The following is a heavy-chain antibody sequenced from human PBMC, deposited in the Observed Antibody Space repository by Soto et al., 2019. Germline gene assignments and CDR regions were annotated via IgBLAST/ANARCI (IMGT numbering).Heavy chain of an antibody. CDR1: GGTLSAHT. CDR3: ARMREYTYGLIDY. V-gene: IGHV1-69*02. CDR2: VIPMLGKA. D-gene: IGHD5-18*01. Sequence: QVQLVQSGAEVKKPGSSVKVSCKASGGTLSAHTINWVRQAPGQGLEWLGRVIPMLGKANYAQKLQGRVTITADKSTSTAYMELRSLRSDATAVYYCARMREYTYGLIDYWGQGTLVTVSS. J-gene: IGHJ4*02.